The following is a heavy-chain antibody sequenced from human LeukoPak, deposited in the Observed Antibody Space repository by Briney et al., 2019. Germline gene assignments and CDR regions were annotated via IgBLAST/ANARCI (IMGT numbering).Heavy chain of an antibody. V-gene: IGHV3-48*03. D-gene: IGHD3-10*01. J-gene: IGHJ4*02. Sequence: PGGSLRLSCAASGFTFSSYEINWVRQAPGKGLEWVSYISSSGHTIYYADSVRGRFTISKDNAKSSLYLQMNSLRAEDTAVYYCAKAMGGGLRFDYWGQGTLVTVSS. CDR3: AKAMGGGLRFDY. CDR1: GFTFSSYE. CDR2: ISSSGHTI.